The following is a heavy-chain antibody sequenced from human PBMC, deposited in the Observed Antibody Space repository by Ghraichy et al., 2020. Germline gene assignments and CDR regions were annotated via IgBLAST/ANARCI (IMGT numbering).Heavy chain of an antibody. CDR1: GGSFSGYY. D-gene: IGHD3-22*01. V-gene: IGHV4-34*01. Sequence: SQTLSLTCAVYGGSFSGYYWSWIRQPPGKGLEWIGEINHSGSTNYNPSLKSRVTISVDTSKNQFSLKLSSVTAADTAVYYCARGGDYYDSSGYTKKNQRSANDYWGQGTLVTVSS. CDR3: ARGGDYYDSSGYTKKNQRSANDY. J-gene: IGHJ4*02. CDR2: INHSGST.